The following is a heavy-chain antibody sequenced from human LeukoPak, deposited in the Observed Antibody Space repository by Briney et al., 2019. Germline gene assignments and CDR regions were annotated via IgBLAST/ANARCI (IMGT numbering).Heavy chain of an antibody. J-gene: IGHJ6*02. D-gene: IGHD4-17*01. V-gene: IGHV1-2*06. CDR1: GYTFTGYY. CDR3: ARNYGDYYGMDV. CDR2: INPNSGGT. Sequence: ASVKVSCKASGYTFTGYYIHWVRQAPGQGLEWMGRINPNSGGTNYAQKLQGRVTMTTDTSTSTAYMELRSLRSDDTAVYYCARNYGDYYGMDVWGQGTTVTVSS.